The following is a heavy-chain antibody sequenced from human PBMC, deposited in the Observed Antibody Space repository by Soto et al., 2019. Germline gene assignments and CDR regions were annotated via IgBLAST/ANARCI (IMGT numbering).Heavy chain of an antibody. CDR2: IIPIFGTA. CDR1: GGTFSSYA. Sequence: SVKVSCKASGGTFSSYAISWVRQAPGQGLEWMGGIIPIFGTANYAQRFQGRVTITADKSTSTAYVELSSLRSEDTAVYYCARVRGGAPFRFSYWGQGTLVTVSS. J-gene: IGHJ4*02. D-gene: IGHD1-26*01. CDR3: ARVRGGAPFRFSY. V-gene: IGHV1-69*06.